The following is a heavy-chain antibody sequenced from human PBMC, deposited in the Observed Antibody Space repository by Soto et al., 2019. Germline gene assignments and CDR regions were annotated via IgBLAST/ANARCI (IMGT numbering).Heavy chain of an antibody. D-gene: IGHD3-3*02. V-gene: IGHV3-72*01. J-gene: IGHJ6*02. CDR1: GFTLSDNY. CDR2: SRSKADSYTT. CDR3: ASPNLLGRMDG. Sequence: EVQLVESGGGLVQPGGSLRLSCAASGFTLSDNYMDWVRQAPGKGLEWVGRSRSKADSYTTENAASVKGRFTISRDDSKNSLYLQMNSLKTEDTAVYYCASPNLLGRMDGWGQGTTVTVSS.